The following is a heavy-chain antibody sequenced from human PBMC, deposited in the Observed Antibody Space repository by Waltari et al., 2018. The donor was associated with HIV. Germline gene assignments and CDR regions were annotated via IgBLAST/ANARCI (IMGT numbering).Heavy chain of an antibody. Sequence: QVQLVQSGSELKKPGASVKVSCKASGYTFISNAINWVRQAPGQGLEWMGWINTKTWNQTYAQGFTGRFVFSVDTAVSTTFLQIDSLKGEDTALYYCARDTGPGRSFDSWGQGTLVTVSS. D-gene: IGHD3-10*01. CDR3: ARDTGPGRSFDS. CDR1: GYTFISNA. CDR2: INTKTWNQ. J-gene: IGHJ4*02. V-gene: IGHV7-4-1*01.